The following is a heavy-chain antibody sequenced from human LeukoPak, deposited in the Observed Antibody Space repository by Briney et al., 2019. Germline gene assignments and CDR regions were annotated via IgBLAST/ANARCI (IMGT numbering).Heavy chain of an antibody. CDR2: INPNSGGT. Sequence: ASVKVSCKASGYTFTGYYMHWVRQAPGQGLEWMGWINPNSGGTNYAQKFQGRVTMTRDTSISTAYRELSRLRSDDTAVYYCARVLVGPSWFGEPNDYWGQGTLVTVSS. V-gene: IGHV1-2*02. CDR1: GYTFTGYY. CDR3: ARVLVGPSWFGEPNDY. J-gene: IGHJ4*02. D-gene: IGHD3-10*01.